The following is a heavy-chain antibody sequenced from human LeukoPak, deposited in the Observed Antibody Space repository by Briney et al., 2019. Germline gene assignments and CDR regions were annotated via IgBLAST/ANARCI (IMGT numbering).Heavy chain of an antibody. D-gene: IGHD3-22*01. Sequence: GGSLRLSCAASGVTFSSYSMNWVRQAPGKGLEWVSSISSSGSYIYYADSVKGRFTISRDNAKNSLYLQMNSLRAEDTAVYYCARDRYYDSSGYYYHWGQGTLVTVSS. CDR1: GVTFSSYS. CDR2: ISSSGSYI. CDR3: ARDRYYDSSGYYYH. J-gene: IGHJ4*02. V-gene: IGHV3-21*01.